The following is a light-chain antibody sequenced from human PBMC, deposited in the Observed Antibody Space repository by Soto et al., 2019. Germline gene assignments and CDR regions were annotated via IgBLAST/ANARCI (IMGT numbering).Light chain of an antibody. V-gene: IGLV1-47*01. J-gene: IGLJ7*01. CDR3: AGWDDSLSGFAV. CDR2: RDN. Sequence: QAVVTQPPSASGTPGQTVTISCSGSSSNIGSHSVDWYQQLPGTAPKLLIYRDNQRPSGVPDRFSGSKSGTSASLAISGLRSEDEAYYYCAGWDDSLSGFAVFGGGTKLTVL. CDR1: SSNIGSHS.